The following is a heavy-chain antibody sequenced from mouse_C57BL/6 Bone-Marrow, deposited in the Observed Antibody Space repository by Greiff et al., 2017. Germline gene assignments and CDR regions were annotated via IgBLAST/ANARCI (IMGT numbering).Heavy chain of an antibody. V-gene: IGHV1-26*01. Sequence: EVQLQQSGPELVKPGASVKISCKASGYTFTDYYMNWVKQSPGKSLEWIGDINPNNGGTSYNQKFKGKATLTVDKSSSTAYMELRSLTSEDSAVYDCSRSYSNYLAWFAYWGQGTLVTVSA. CDR3: SRSYSNYLAWFAY. CDR2: INPNNGGT. CDR1: GYTFTDYY. J-gene: IGHJ3*01. D-gene: IGHD2-5*01.